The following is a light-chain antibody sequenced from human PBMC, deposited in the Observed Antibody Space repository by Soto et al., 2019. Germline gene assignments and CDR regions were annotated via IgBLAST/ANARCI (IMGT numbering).Light chain of an antibody. CDR2: DAS. CDR3: QQRRYWPVT. J-gene: IGKJ1*01. CDR1: QSVSSY. Sequence: EIVLTQSPAILSMSPGERDTLSCRASQSVSSYFAWYQQKPGQAPRLLIYDASNRATGVPARFSGSGSGTDFTLTIISLEPEDFAVYYCQQRRYWPVTFGQGTKVDXX. V-gene: IGKV3-11*01.